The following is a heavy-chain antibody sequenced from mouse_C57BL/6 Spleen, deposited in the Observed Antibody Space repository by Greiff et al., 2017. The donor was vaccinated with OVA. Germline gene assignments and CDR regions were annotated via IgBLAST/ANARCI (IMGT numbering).Heavy chain of an antibody. V-gene: IGHV7-3*01. Sequence: EVNLVESGGGLVQPGGSLSLSCAASGFTFTDYYMSWVRQPPGKPLEWLGFIRNKANGYTTEYSASLKGRFTISRDNSQSILYLQMNALRAEDSATYYGARSSMMTTRGYYYAKDDWGQGTSVTVSS. J-gene: IGHJ4*01. CDR3: ARSSMMTTRGYYYAKDD. CDR1: GFTFTDYY. D-gene: IGHD2-4*01. CDR2: IRNKANGYTT.